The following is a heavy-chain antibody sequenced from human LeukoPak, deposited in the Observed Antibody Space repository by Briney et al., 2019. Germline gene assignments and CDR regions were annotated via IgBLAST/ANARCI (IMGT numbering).Heavy chain of an antibody. Sequence: SVKVSCKASGGTFSSYAISWVRQAPGQGLEWMGRIILILGIANYAQKFQGRVTITADKSTSTAYMELSSLRSEDTAVYYCASLPLYGSGSYYRGGHWGQGTLVTVSS. V-gene: IGHV1-69*04. J-gene: IGHJ4*02. CDR1: GGTFSSYA. CDR2: IILILGIA. CDR3: ASLPLYGSGSYYRGGH. D-gene: IGHD3-10*01.